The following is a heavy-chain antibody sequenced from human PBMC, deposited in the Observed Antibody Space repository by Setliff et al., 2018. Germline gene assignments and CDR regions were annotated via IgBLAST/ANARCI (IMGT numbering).Heavy chain of an antibody. J-gene: IGHJ5*02. V-gene: IGHV3-48*01. CDR3: AKNGFGVVALGVNNWFDP. D-gene: IGHD3-10*01. Sequence: LRLSCAASGFTFSSYSMNWVRQAPGKGLEWVSYISSSSSTIYYADSVKGRFTVSRDNAKNSLYLQMNSLRAEDTAVYSCAKNGFGVVALGVNNWFDPWGQGTLVTVSS. CDR2: ISSSSSTI. CDR1: GFTFSSYS.